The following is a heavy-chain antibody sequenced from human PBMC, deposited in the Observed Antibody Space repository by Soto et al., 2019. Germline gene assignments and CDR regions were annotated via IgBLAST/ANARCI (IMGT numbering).Heavy chain of an antibody. CDR3: ARGGAENDY. Sequence: QVQLVQSGAEVKKPGSSVKVSCKASGGTFSSYALSWVRQAPGQGLEWMGGIIPMSGATNYAPKFQGRVTFTADESTNAAYLELTSLRSEDTAVYYCARGGAENDYWGQGTLVTVSS. CDR2: IIPMSGAT. V-gene: IGHV1-69*12. CDR1: GGTFSSYA. J-gene: IGHJ4*02. D-gene: IGHD1-26*01.